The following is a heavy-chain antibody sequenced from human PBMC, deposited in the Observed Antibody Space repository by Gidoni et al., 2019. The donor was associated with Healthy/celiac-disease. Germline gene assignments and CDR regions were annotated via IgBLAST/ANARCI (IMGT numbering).Heavy chain of an antibody. CDR2: IIPIFGTA. CDR3: ARGYYGSIGDFDACDI. CDR1: GGTFTSYA. Sequence: QVQLVQSGAEVKKPGSSVTVSCKASGGTFTSYAILWVRQAPGQGLEWMGGIIPIFGTANYAQKFQGRVTITADESTSTADMELSSLRSEDTAVYYCARGYYGSIGDFDACDIWGQGTMVTVSS. J-gene: IGHJ3*02. D-gene: IGHD3-22*01. V-gene: IGHV1-69*01.